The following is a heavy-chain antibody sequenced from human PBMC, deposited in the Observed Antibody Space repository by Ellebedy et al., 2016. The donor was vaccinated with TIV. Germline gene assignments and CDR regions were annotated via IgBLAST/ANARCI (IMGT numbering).Heavy chain of an antibody. D-gene: IGHD3-10*01. CDR2: ISGSGNNT. Sequence: GGSLRLSCAASGFTFSSNAMSWVRQAPGKGLEWVSVISGSGNNTYYGGSVKGRFTISRDTSKNTLYLQMNSLRADDTAIYYCSKNSGRSDYNVFDVWGQGTTVTVSS. CDR1: GFTFSSNA. J-gene: IGHJ6*02. CDR3: SKNSGRSDYNVFDV. V-gene: IGHV3-23*01.